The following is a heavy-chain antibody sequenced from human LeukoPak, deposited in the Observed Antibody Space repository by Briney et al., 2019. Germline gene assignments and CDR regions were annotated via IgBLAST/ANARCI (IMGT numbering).Heavy chain of an antibody. CDR2: ISSSSYI. CDR1: GFTFSSYS. D-gene: IGHD3-22*01. Sequence: GGSLRLSCAASGFTFSSYSMNWVRQAPGKGLEWVSSISSSSYIYYADSVKGRFTISRDNAKNSLYLQMNSLRAEDTAVYYCARDLNDYYDSSDPDYWGEGTLGTVSS. V-gene: IGHV3-21*01. CDR3: ARDLNDYYDSSDPDY. J-gene: IGHJ4*02.